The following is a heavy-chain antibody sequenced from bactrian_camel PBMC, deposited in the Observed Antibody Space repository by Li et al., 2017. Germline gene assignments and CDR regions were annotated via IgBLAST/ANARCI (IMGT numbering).Heavy chain of an antibody. J-gene: IGHJ4*01. CDR1: EYSHLTYY. D-gene: IGHD5*01. CDR2: IDSVGST. Sequence: HVQLVESGGGLVQPGGSLRLSCTASEYSHLTYYMGWFRQAAGKEREGVAAIDSVGSTNFADSVKGRFTISKDNAKNTLYLQMNSLKPEDTAVYYCAADPSRELWVGYPPYKYWGQGTQVTVS. V-gene: IGHV3S53*01. CDR3: AADPSRELWVGYPPYKY.